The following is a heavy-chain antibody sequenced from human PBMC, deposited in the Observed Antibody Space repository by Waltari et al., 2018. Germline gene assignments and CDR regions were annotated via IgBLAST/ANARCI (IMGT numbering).Heavy chain of an antibody. CDR1: RGSISSYY. Sequence: QVQLQDSGSGLVKPSETLSLTCTVSRGSISSYYWSWIRQPPGKGLEWIGNIYFSGSTNYTPSLKSRVTISVDTSKNQFSLKLSSVTAADTAVYYCARDRGGKSPRGWFDPWGQGTLVTVSS. J-gene: IGHJ5*02. V-gene: IGHV4-59*01. CDR2: IYFSGST. CDR3: ARDRGGKSPRGWFDP. D-gene: IGHD2-15*01.